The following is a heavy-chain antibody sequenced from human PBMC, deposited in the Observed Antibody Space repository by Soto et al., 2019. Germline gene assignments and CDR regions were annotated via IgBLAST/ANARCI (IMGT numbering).Heavy chain of an antibody. D-gene: IGHD5-18*01. CDR1: RFTFSSYG. Sequence: XGSVRLSCAASRFTFSSYGMHWVRQAPGKGLEWVAVIWYDGSNKYYADSVKGRFTISRDNSKNTLYLQMNRLRAEDTAVYYCAREAIARGYSYGLPFDPWGQGTLVTVSS. CDR3: AREAIARGYSYGLPFDP. V-gene: IGHV3-33*01. J-gene: IGHJ5*02. CDR2: IWYDGSNK.